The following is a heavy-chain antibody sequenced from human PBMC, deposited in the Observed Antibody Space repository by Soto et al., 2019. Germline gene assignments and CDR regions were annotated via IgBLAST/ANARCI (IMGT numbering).Heavy chain of an antibody. J-gene: IGHJ4*02. CDR2: ISAYNGNT. Sequence: GASVKVSCKASGYTFTSYGISWVRQAPGQGLEWMGWISAYNGNTNYAQKLQGRVTMTTDTSTSTAYMELRSLRSDDTAVYYCARVYSSGWYPEYYFDYWGQGTLVTVSS. D-gene: IGHD6-19*01. V-gene: IGHV1-18*01. CDR1: GYTFTSYG. CDR3: ARVYSSGWYPEYYFDY.